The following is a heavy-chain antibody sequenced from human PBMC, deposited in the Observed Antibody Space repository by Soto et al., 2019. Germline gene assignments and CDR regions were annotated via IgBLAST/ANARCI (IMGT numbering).Heavy chain of an antibody. CDR1: GGTFSSNA. J-gene: IGHJ6*02. CDR3: ARDKVVAIVPAAEFYYSYDMDV. D-gene: IGHD2-2*01. Sequence: SVKVSCKASGGTFSSNAISWVRQAPGQGLEWLGGIIPILGAPKYAQKFQGRVTIIADESTSTVIMELSSLRSEDTAVYYCARDKVVAIVPAAEFYYSYDMDVWGQGSTVTVSS. V-gene: IGHV1-69*13. CDR2: IIPILGAP.